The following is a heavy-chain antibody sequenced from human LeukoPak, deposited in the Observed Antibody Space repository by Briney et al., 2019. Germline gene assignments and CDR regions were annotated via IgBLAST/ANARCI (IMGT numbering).Heavy chain of an antibody. CDR3: AKTDSSDYSYYFDY. D-gene: IGHD3-22*01. V-gene: IGHV3-23*01. CDR2: ISGDGGTT. Sequence: GRSLRLSCVASGFPFSNYAMSWVRQAPGKGLECVSVISGDGGTTNYADFVKGRFTISRDNSKNTLYLQMNSLRAEDTAVYYCAKTDSSDYSYYFDYWGQGTLVTVSS. J-gene: IGHJ4*02. CDR1: GFPFSNYA.